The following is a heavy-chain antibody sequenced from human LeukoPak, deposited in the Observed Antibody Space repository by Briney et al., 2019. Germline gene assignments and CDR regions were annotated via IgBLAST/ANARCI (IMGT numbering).Heavy chain of an antibody. V-gene: IGHV3-23*01. CDR2: ISGSGGST. CDR1: GFTFSNSA. J-gene: IGHJ4*02. Sequence: GGSLRLSCAASGFTFSNSALSWVRQAPGKGLEWVSDISGSGGSTYYADSVKGRFTISRDNSKNTLYLQMSSLRAEDTAVYYCAKDIGDIVVVPSAIPDYWGQGTLVTVSS. D-gene: IGHD2-2*01. CDR3: AKDIGDIVVVPSAIPDY.